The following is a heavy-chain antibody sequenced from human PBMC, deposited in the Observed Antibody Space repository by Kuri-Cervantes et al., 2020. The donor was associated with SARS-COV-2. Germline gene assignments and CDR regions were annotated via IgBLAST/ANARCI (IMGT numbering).Heavy chain of an antibody. D-gene: IGHD2-2*01. J-gene: IGHJ6*03. V-gene: IGHV1-69*13. CDR3: ARASTYCSSTSCYDYYYMDV. Sequence: SVKVSCNASCGTTSSYAISWVRQAPGQGLEWMGRIIPIFGTANYAQKFQGRVTITADESTSTAYMELSSLRSEDTAVYYCARASTYCSSTSCYDYYYMDVWGKGTTVTVSS. CDR1: CGTTSSYA. CDR2: IIPIFGTA.